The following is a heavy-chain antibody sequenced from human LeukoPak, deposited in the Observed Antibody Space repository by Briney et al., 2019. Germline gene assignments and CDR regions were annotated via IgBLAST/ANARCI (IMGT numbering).Heavy chain of an antibody. CDR1: GFTFSRYT. D-gene: IGHD6-6*01. CDR3: ARDLVSRSNY. J-gene: IGHJ4*02. CDR2: ISSSSYYI. V-gene: IGHV3-21*01. Sequence: GGSPRLSCAASGFTFSRYTMNWVRQSPGKGLEWVSSISSSSYYIYYADSVKGRFTISRDNAKNSLYLQMNSLRAEDTAVYYCARDLVSRSNYWGQGTPVTVSS.